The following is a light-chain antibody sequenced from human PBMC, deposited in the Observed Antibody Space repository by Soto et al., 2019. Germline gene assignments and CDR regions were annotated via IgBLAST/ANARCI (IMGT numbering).Light chain of an antibody. CDR1: QSVSSSY. CDR3: QQYGSSPVT. CDR2: GAS. Sequence: EIVLPQSPGPLSLSPGERSTLSCMASQSVSSSYLAWHQQKPGQTPRLLVYGASNRATGIPDRFSGSGSGTDFTLTISRLEPEDFAVYYCQQYGSSPVTFGQGTKVDIK. V-gene: IGKV3-20*01. J-gene: IGKJ1*01.